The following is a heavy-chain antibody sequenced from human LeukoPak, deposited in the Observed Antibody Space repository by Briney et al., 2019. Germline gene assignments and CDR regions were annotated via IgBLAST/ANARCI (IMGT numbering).Heavy chain of an antibody. CDR2: IYYSGST. D-gene: IGHD3-22*01. CDR1: GGSISSSSYY. Sequence: SETLSLTCTVSGGSISSSSYYWGWIRQPPGKGLEWIGSIYYSGSTYYNPSLKSRVTISVDTSKNQFSLKLSSVTAADTAVYYCARDGSTMVVVGGTNYYGMDVWGQGTTVTVSS. V-gene: IGHV4-39*07. CDR3: ARDGSTMVVVGGTNYYGMDV. J-gene: IGHJ6*02.